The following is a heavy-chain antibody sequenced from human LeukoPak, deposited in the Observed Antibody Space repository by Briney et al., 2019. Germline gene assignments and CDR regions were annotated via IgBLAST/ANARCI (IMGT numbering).Heavy chain of an antibody. CDR3: ARGVVGQLWDTYFDY. V-gene: IGHV1-69*13. J-gene: IGHJ4*02. CDR2: IIPIFGTA. Sequence: SVKVSCKASGGTFSSYAISWVRRAPGQGLEWMGGIIPIFGTANYAQKFRGRVTITADESTSTAYMELSSLRSEDTAVYYCARGVVGQLWDTYFDYWGQGTLVTVSS. CDR1: GGTFSSYA. D-gene: IGHD5-18*01.